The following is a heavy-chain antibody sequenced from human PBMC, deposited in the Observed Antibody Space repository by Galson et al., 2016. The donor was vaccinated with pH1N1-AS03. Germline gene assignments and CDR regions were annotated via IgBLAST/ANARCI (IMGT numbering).Heavy chain of an antibody. CDR2: IYGVGDT. CDR3: AREPWGSTQGEY. CDR1: GFAINNNY. D-gene: IGHD3-16*01. J-gene: IGHJ4*02. V-gene: IGHV3-53*01. Sequence: SLRLSCAASGFAINNNYMSWVRQAPGKGLEWVSVIYGVGDTFYADSVKGRFTISPDNSKNTVYLQMNSLRVEDTAVYYCAREPWGSTQGEYWGQGTLVTVSS.